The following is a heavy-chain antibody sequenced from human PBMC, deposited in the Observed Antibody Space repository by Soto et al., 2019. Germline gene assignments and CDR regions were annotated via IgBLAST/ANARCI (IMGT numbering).Heavy chain of an antibody. CDR3: ARGGRPLIVVPAAMPATVTTKHQNWFEP. CDR1: DDSINSDKYY. D-gene: IGHD2-2*01. J-gene: IGHJ5*02. Sequence: PSETLSLTCFVSDDSINSDKYYWGWIRQPPGKGLEWIGSIYYRGNAYYNPSLQTRVTISLDKSKSQFSLKLNSVTAAATAVYYCARGGRPLIVVPAAMPATVTTKHQNWFEPWGQGTLVTVSS. CDR2: IYYRGNA. V-gene: IGHV4-39*01.